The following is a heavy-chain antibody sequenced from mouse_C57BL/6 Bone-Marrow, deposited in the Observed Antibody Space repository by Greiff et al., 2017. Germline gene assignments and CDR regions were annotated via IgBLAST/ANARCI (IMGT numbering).Heavy chain of an antibody. D-gene: IGHD2-5*01. CDR1: GYTFTSYW. Sequence: QVQLQQPGAELVRPGTSVKLSCKASGYTFTSYWMHWVKQRPGQGLEWIGVIDPSDSYTNYNQKFKGKATLTVDTSSSTAYMQLSSLTSEDSAVYYCARADSNYLVDYWGQGTSVTVSS. J-gene: IGHJ4*01. CDR2: IDPSDSYT. V-gene: IGHV1-59*01. CDR3: ARADSNYLVDY.